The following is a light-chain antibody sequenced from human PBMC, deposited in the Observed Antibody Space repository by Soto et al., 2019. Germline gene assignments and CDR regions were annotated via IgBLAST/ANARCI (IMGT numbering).Light chain of an antibody. J-gene: IGLJ2*01. CDR1: SSDVGGYNY. CDR3: CSYAGSVV. Sequence: QSALTQPRSVSGSPGQSVTISCTGTSSDVGGYNYVSWYQQHTGKAPKLMIYDVSKRPSGVPDRFSGSKSGNTASLTISGLQAADGADYSCCSYAGSVVFGGGTKLTVL. CDR2: DVS. V-gene: IGLV2-11*01.